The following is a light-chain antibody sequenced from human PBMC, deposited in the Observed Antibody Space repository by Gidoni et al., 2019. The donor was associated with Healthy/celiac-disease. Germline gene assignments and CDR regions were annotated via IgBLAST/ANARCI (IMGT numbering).Light chain of an antibody. V-gene: IGKV2-28*01. CDR1: QSLLQSNGYNY. J-gene: IGKJ2*02. Sequence: DLVMTQSPLSLPVTPGEPASISCRSSQSLLQSNGYNYLEWYLQKPGQSQQLLNDLGSKRDCGVSERCSGSGAGEDSTIKSSRVEDEYVGYYYCMQDLNRGTFGQGTKLEIK. CDR2: LGS. CDR3: MQDLNRGT.